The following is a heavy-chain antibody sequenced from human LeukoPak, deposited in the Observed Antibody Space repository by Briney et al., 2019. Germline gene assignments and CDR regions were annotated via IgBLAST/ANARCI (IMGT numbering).Heavy chain of an antibody. V-gene: IGHV3-15*01. D-gene: IGHD3-22*01. J-gene: IGHJ4*02. Sequence: GGTLRLSCAASGFTFSDAWMSWVRQAPGKGLEWVGRIKSKTDGGTTDYAAPVKGRFTISRDDSKNTPYLQMNSLKTEDTAVYYCTTDHRYYDSSGYWNYWGQGTLVTVSS. CDR1: GFTFSDAW. CDR2: IKSKTDGGTT. CDR3: TTDHRYYDSSGYWNY.